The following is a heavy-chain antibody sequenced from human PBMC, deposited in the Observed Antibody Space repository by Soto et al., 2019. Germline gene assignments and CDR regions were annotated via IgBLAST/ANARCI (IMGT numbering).Heavy chain of an antibody. CDR3: ARDKDQYYYDSSGYPNYYYYGMDV. CDR2: IYTSGGT. V-gene: IGHV4-4*07. CDR1: GGSISSYY. J-gene: IGHJ6*02. D-gene: IGHD3-22*01. Sequence: SETLSLTCTVSGGSISSYYWSWIRQPAGKGLEWIGRIYTSGGTNYNPSLKSRVTMSVDTSKNQFSLKLSSVTAAGTAVYYCARDKDQYYYDSSGYPNYYYYGMDVWGQGTTVTVSS.